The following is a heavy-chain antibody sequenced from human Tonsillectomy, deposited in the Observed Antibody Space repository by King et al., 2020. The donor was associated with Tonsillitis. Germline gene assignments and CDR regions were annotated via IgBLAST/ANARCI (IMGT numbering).Heavy chain of an antibody. CDR2: ISSYNGNT. V-gene: IGHV1-18*01. J-gene: IGHJ4*02. D-gene: IGHD5-24*01. Sequence: QLVQSGGEVKKPGASVKVSCQASGYTFTSYHISWVRQAPGQGLEWMGWISSYNGNTNYAQKLQGRVTMTTDTSTSTAYMELRSLRSDDTAVYYCARVGDGYNTERIPEYWGQGTLVSVSS. CDR1: GYTFTSYH. CDR3: ARVGDGYNTERIPEY.